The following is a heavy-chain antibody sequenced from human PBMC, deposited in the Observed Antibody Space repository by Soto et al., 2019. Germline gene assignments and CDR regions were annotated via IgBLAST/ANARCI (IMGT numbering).Heavy chain of an antibody. CDR2: INAGNGNT. CDR3: ARPRGYDFYDY. CDR1: GYTFTSYA. J-gene: IGHJ4*02. D-gene: IGHD3-22*01. Sequence: QVQLVQSGAEVKKPGASVKVSCKASGYTFTSYAMHWVRQAPGQRLEWMGWINAGNGNTKSSQKFQGRVTITRDTSASTAYMELSSLRSEDTAVYYCARPRGYDFYDYWGQGTLVTVSS. V-gene: IGHV1-3*01.